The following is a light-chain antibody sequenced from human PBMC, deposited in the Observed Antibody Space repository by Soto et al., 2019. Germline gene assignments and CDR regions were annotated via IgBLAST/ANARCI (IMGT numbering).Light chain of an antibody. Sequence: EIVMTQSPAALSVSPGERATLSCRASQSVTSNLAWYQQKPGQAPRLLMYGASTRATGIPARFSGSGSGTDFTLTISSLESEDFGVYYCQQYETMWTFGQGTKVDIK. CDR3: QQYETMWT. V-gene: IGKV3-15*01. CDR1: QSVTSN. J-gene: IGKJ1*01. CDR2: GAS.